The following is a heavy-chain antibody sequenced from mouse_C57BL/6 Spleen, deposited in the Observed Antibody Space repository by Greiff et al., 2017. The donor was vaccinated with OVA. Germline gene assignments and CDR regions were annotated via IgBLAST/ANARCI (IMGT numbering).Heavy chain of an antibody. Sequence: EVKLVESGGGLVQPKGSLKLSCAASGFSFNTYAMNWVRQAPGKGLEWVARIRSKSNNYATYYADSVKDRFTISRDDSESMLYLQMNNLKTEDTAVYYCVPHGDYNSSSYNAMDYWGQGTSVTVSS. D-gene: IGHD1-1*01. CDR3: VPHGDYNSSSYNAMDY. V-gene: IGHV10-1*01. CDR2: IRSKSNNYAT. J-gene: IGHJ4*01. CDR1: GFSFNTYA.